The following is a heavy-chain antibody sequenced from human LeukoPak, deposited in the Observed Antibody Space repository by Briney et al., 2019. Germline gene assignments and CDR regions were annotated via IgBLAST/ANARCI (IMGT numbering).Heavy chain of an antibody. CDR1: GYTFTGYY. J-gene: IGHJ4*02. D-gene: IGHD2-15*01. V-gene: IGHV1-2*02. CDR3: ARVVFCSGGSCYDDFDY. CDR2: INPNSGGT. Sequence: ASVKVSCKASGYTFTGYYMHWVRQAPGQGLEWMGWINPNSGGTNYAQKFQGRVTMTRDTSISTAYMELSRLRSDDTAVYYCARVVFCSGGSCYDDFDYWGQGTLVTVSS.